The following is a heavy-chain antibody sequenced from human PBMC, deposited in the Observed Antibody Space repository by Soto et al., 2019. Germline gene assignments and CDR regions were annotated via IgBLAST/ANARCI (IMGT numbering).Heavy chain of an antibody. J-gene: IGHJ4*02. CDR3: ARERAPCYTDY. V-gene: IGHV3-74*01. Sequence: EVQLMESGGGLVQPGGSLRLSCAASGFTFTSYWMQWFRQAPGEGLVWVSRINGDGTYTRYADSVKGRFTISRDNAKDTPYLPMNSMRDEDTAVYYCARERAPCYTDYWGQGTLVTVSS. CDR1: GFTFTSYW. CDR2: INGDGTYT. D-gene: IGHD2-15*01.